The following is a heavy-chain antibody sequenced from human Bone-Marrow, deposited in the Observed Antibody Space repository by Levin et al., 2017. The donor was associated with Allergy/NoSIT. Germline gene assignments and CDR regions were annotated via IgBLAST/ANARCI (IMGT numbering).Heavy chain of an antibody. V-gene: IGHV3-23*01. CDR1: GFTFSTSA. D-gene: IGHD1-1*01. Sequence: GGSLRLSCAASGFTFSTSAMNWVRQAPGKGLEWVSTIGGSGSGTYYADSVKGRFTISRDNSKNTLFLQMDSLRAEDTAVYYCATTIQLSFWGPGTLVTVSS. CDR2: IGGSGSGT. CDR3: ATTIQLSF. J-gene: IGHJ4*02.